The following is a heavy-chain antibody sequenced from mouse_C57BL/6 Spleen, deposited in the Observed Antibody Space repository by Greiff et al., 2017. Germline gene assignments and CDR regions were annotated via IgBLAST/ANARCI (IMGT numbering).Heavy chain of an antibody. D-gene: IGHD1-3*01. CDR1: GYAFTNYL. V-gene: IGHV1-54*01. Sequence: VQVVESGAELVRPGTSVKVSCKASGYAFTNYLIEWVKQRPGQGLEWIGVINPGSGGTNYNEKFKGKATLTADKSSSTAYMQLSSLTSEDSAVYFCARPLAPYYAMDYWGQGTSVTVSS. CDR2: INPGSGGT. J-gene: IGHJ4*01. CDR3: ARPLAPYYAMDY.